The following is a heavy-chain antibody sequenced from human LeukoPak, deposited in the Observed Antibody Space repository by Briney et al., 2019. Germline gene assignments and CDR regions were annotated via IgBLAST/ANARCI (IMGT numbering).Heavy chain of an antibody. Sequence: AGGSLRLSCAASGFSFSNFYMSWIRQAPGKGLEWVSYISSSSTYTNSADSVRGRLTISRDNAKNSLYLQMNSLRVEDTAVYYCARESDSSGYYDYWGQGTLVTVSS. J-gene: IGHJ4*02. CDR3: ARESDSSGYYDY. CDR1: GFSFSNFY. CDR2: ISSSSTYT. V-gene: IGHV3-11*06. D-gene: IGHD3-22*01.